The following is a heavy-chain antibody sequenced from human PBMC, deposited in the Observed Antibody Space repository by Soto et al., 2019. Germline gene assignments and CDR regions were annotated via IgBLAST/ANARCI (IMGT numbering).Heavy chain of an antibody. CDR2: ISAHNGNT. J-gene: IGHJ4*01. CDR3: ATGRYGDY. Sequence: QIHLVQSGAEVKKPGASVKVSCKGSGYGFTTYGITWVRQAPGQGLEWMAWISAHNGNTNYAQKLQGRVTVTRATSTSTAYMELRSLISDATAVYYCATGRYGDYWGHGALVTVSS. V-gene: IGHV1-18*01. D-gene: IGHD1-1*01. CDR1: GYGFTTYG.